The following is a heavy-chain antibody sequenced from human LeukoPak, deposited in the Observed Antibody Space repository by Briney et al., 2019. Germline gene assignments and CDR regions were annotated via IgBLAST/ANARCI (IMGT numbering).Heavy chain of an antibody. Sequence: PGGSLRLSCAASGFTFRNYWMTWVRQAPGKGLEWVSAISGSGGSTYYADSVKGRFTISRDNSKNTLYLQMNSLRAEDTAVYYCAKDRHEVFDYWGQGTLVTVSS. CDR3: AKDRHEVFDY. CDR1: GFTFRNYW. V-gene: IGHV3-23*01. J-gene: IGHJ4*02. CDR2: ISGSGGST.